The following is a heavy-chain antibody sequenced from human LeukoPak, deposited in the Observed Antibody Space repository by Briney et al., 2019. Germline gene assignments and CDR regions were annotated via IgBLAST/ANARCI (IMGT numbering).Heavy chain of an antibody. D-gene: IGHD4-11*01. Sequence: PGGSLRLSCAASGFSFHTYSINWVRQSPGKGLEWVAVIWSDGTNEYYADSVKGRFSISRDNSKNTVSLQMNSLRAEDTAVYFCAKDAQRGFDYSNSLQYWGQGTLVTVSS. J-gene: IGHJ4*02. CDR2: IWSDGTNE. CDR3: AKDAQRGFDYSNSLQY. V-gene: IGHV3-33*03. CDR1: GFSFHTYS.